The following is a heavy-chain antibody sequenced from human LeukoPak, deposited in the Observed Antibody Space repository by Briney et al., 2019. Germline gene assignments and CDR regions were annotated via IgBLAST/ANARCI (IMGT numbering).Heavy chain of an antibody. D-gene: IGHD1-26*01. CDR3: ATRGRSGYYYGMDV. CDR2: IDGSGDNT. Sequence: GGSLRLSCAASRFTFSNYGMTWVRQAPGEGLEWVSSIDGSGDNTYYADSVKGRFSISRDNSQNTLYLQMNSLRAEDTAVYYCATRGRSGYYYGMDVWGQGTTVTVSS. V-gene: IGHV3-23*01. J-gene: IGHJ6*02. CDR1: RFTFSNYG.